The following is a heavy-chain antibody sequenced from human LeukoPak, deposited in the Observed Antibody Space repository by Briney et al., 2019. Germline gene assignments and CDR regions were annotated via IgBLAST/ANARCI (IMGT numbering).Heavy chain of an antibody. CDR1: GFTFSIYT. V-gene: IGHV3-21*01. CDR2: ISSGSSDI. Sequence: GGSLRLSCAASGFTFSIYTMNWVRQAPGKGLEWVSSISSGSSDIYYADSVKGRFTISRDNAKNSLYLQMNSLRAEDTAVYYCARALLYGAWGQGTLVTVSS. J-gene: IGHJ5*02. CDR3: ARALLYGA. D-gene: IGHD4-17*01.